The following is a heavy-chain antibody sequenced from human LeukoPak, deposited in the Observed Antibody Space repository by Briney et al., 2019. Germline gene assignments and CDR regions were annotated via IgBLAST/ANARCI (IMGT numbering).Heavy chain of an antibody. CDR1: GYTFTTYY. V-gene: IGHV1-46*01. Sequence: ASVKVSCKASGYTFTTYYMRWVRQAPGQGLEWMGIINPDGGSTTYAQKFQGRVTITADESTSTAYMELSSLRSEDTAVYYCARGPQKNIVVVPAAHNSYYYYYGMDVWGQGTTVTVSS. CDR3: ARGPQKNIVVVPAAHNSYYYYYGMDV. J-gene: IGHJ6*02. CDR2: INPDGGST. D-gene: IGHD2-2*01.